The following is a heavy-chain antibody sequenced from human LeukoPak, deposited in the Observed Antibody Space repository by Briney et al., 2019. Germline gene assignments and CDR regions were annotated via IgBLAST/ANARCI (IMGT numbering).Heavy chain of an antibody. J-gene: IGHJ6*03. CDR1: GYTFTNYD. V-gene: IGHV1-8*03. Sequence: ASVKVSCKASGYTFTNYDISWVRQATGQGLEWMGWMNPQSGTTDYAQKFRGRVTITRDTSTTTAYMELSSLRSEDTAVYYCARGPDYSSVGSAYYYYMDVWGKGTTVTVSS. CDR2: MNPQSGTT. CDR3: ARGPDYSSVGSAYYYYMDV. D-gene: IGHD4-11*01.